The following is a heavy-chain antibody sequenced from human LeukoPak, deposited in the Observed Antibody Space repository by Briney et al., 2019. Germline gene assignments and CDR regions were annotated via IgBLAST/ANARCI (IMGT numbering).Heavy chain of an antibody. V-gene: IGHV4-59*08. D-gene: IGHD6-13*01. CDR1: GGSISSYY. Sequence: SETLSLTCTVSGGSISSYYWSWIRQPPGKGLEWIGYIYYSGSTKYNPSLKSRVTISVDTSKNQFSLKLSSVTAADTAVYYCARHVRLYSSSWRGFDYWGQGTLVTVSS. CDR2: IYYSGST. CDR3: ARHVRLYSSSWRGFDY. J-gene: IGHJ4*02.